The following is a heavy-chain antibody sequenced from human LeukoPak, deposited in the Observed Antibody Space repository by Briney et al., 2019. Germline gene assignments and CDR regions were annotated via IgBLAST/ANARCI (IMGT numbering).Heavy chain of an antibody. D-gene: IGHD2-2*01. CDR2: ISYDGSNK. J-gene: IGHJ4*02. Sequence: PGGSLRLSCAASGFTFSSYTMHWVRQAPGKRLEWVAVISYDGSNKYYADSVKGRFTISRDNSKNTLYLQMNSLRAEDTAVYYCAREIIVVVPAVMSYFDYWGQGTLVTVSS. CDR1: GFTFSSYT. V-gene: IGHV3-30*04. CDR3: AREIIVVVPAVMSYFDY.